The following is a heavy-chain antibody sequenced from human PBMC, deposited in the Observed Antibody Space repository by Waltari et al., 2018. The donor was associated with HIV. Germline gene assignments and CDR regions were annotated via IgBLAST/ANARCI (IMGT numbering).Heavy chain of an antibody. D-gene: IGHD2-8*01. CDR1: GGSFCGNY. J-gene: IGHJ4*02. Sequence: QVQLNQWGAGLLKPSETLSLTCAVYGGSFCGNYWTWIRQPPGKGLEWIGEINHAGITNYNPSVKSRVTMSVDTSMNQCSLKLTSVIAADTALYYCARRAPMAYFDYWGQGSLVTVSS. CDR2: INHAGIT. CDR3: ARRAPMAYFDY. V-gene: IGHV4-34*01.